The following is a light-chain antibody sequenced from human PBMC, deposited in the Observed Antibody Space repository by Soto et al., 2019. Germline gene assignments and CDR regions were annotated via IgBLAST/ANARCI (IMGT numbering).Light chain of an antibody. J-gene: IGLJ3*02. Sequence: QSALPQPASVSGSPGQSITISCTGTSSDVGLYNLVSWYQQLPGKAPKLIIYEVNERPSGISDRFSGSKSGNTASLTISGLQDEDEADYYCCSYVGSSILMFGGGTKVTVL. CDR3: CSYVGSSILM. CDR1: SSDVGLYNL. V-gene: IGLV2-23*02. CDR2: EVN.